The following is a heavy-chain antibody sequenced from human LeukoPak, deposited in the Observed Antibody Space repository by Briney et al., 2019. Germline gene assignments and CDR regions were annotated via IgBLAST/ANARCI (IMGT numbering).Heavy chain of an antibody. CDR3: ARHGFPGYCSGGSCYPDYGMDV. CDR1: GGSISSYY. D-gene: IGHD2-15*01. CDR2: IYYSGST. Sequence: SETLSLTCTVSGGSISSYYWSWIRQPPGKGLEWIGYIYYSGSTNYNPSLKSRVTISVDTSKNQFSLKLSSVTAADTAVYYCARHGFPGYCSGGSCYPDYGMDVWGQGTTVTVSS. J-gene: IGHJ6*02. V-gene: IGHV4-59*08.